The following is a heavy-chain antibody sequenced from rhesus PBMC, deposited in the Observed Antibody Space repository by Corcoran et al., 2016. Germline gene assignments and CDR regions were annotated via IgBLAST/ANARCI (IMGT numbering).Heavy chain of an antibody. D-gene: IGHD2-21*01. CDR2: IDPSDSDT. CDR3: AKGVIEYCTGSGCYGIDY. J-gene: IGHJ4*01. V-gene: IGHV5-2*01. Sequence: EVQLVQSGAEVKRPGESLKISCKTSGYSFTSYWISWVRQMPGKGLEWMGSIDPSDSDTRHSPAFQSQVTISADKSSSTAYLQWSSLKASDTATYYCAKGVIEYCTGSGCYGIDYWGQGVLVTVSS. CDR1: GYSFTSYW.